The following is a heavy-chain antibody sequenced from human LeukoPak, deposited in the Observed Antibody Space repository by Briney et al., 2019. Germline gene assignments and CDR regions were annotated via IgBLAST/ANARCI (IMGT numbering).Heavy chain of an antibody. J-gene: IGHJ4*02. Sequence: GASVKVSCKASGYTFTSYGISWVRQAPGQGLEWMGRISAYNGNTNYAQKLQGRVTMTTDTSTSTAYMELRSLRSDDTAAYYCARDRRGYSYGYFDYWGQGTLVTVSS. V-gene: IGHV1-18*01. CDR3: ARDRRGYSYGYFDY. CDR1: GYTFTSYG. CDR2: ISAYNGNT. D-gene: IGHD5-18*01.